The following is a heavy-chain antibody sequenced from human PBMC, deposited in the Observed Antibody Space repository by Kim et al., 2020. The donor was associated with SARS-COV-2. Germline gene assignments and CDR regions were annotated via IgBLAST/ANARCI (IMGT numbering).Heavy chain of an antibody. Sequence: GGSLRLSCTASGFTFGGYAMSWVRQAPGKGLEWVGFIRREDNDGTTEDDASVKGRFTISRDDSKSITYMQMNSLKTEDTAVYYCTRDFTSIGPDAFDIWGQGTMVTVSS. J-gene: IGHJ3*02. CDR2: IRREDNDGTT. CDR3: TRDFTSIGPDAFDI. D-gene: IGHD3-16*01. CDR1: GFTFGGYA. V-gene: IGHV3-49*04.